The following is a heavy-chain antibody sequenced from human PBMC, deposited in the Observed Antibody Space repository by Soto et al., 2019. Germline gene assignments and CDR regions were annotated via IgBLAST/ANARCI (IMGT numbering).Heavy chain of an antibody. CDR2: IWYDGSNK. CDR3: ASFYDYIWGSYRRRAFDI. J-gene: IGHJ3*02. CDR1: GFTFSSYG. Sequence: QVQLVESGGGVVQPGRSLRLSCAASGFTFSSYGMHWVRQAPGKGLEWVAVIWYDGSNKYYADSVKGRFTISRENSKTTLYLQMNSLRAEDTAVYYCASFYDYIWGSYRRRAFDIWGQGTMVTVSS. V-gene: IGHV3-33*01. D-gene: IGHD3-16*02.